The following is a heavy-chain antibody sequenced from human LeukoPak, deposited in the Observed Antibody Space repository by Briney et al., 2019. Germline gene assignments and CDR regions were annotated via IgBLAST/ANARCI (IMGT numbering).Heavy chain of an antibody. V-gene: IGHV3-23*01. J-gene: IGHJ4*02. D-gene: IGHD7-27*01. CDR1: GFTLSSYD. CDR3: ATALGSNSRIDY. CDR2: VSDRGDIT. Sequence: PGGSLRLSCAVSGFTLSSYDMSWVRQAPGKGLEWVSTVSDRGDITYYTDSVKGRFTISRDISKNTLFLQMNSLRAEDTAVYYCATALGSNSRIDYWGQGTLVTVSS.